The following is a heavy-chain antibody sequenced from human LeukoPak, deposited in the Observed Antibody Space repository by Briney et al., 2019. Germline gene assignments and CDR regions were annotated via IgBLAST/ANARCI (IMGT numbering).Heavy chain of an antibody. Sequence: GGSLRLSCAASGFTFGGYWMHWVRQAPGKGLVWVSRINTDGSSTNYADSVKGRFTISRDNAKNTLFLQMNSLRVEDTAVYYCARSTAARSFDYWGRGTLVTVSS. V-gene: IGHV3-74*01. CDR3: ARSTAARSFDY. J-gene: IGHJ4*02. CDR2: INTDGSST. D-gene: IGHD6-6*01. CDR1: GFTFGGYW.